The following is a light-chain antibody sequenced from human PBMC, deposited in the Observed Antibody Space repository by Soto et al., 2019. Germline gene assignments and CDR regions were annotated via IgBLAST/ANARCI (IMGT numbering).Light chain of an antibody. Sequence: QLVLTQSPSASASLGASVKLTCTLSSGHRSYAIAWHQQQPEKGPRYLMKLNSDGSHSKGDGIPDRFSGSSSGAERYLTISSLQSEDEADYYCQTWGTGIHYVFGTGTKVTVL. CDR2: LNSDGSH. V-gene: IGLV4-69*01. J-gene: IGLJ1*01. CDR1: SGHRSYA. CDR3: QTWGTGIHYV.